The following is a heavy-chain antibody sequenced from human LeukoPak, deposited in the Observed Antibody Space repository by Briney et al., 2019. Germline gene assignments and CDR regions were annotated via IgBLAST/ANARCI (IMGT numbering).Heavy chain of an antibody. CDR1: GFTFTSYT. J-gene: IGHJ6*02. CDR3: ARDWRRYSSSWSSYYYYGMDV. Sequence: GGSLRLSCAASGFTFTSYTMNWVRQAPGKGLEWVSYISGSSSIIYYADSVKGRFTISRDNAKNSLYLQMNSLRAEDTAVYYCARDWRRYSSSWSSYYYYGMDVWGQGTTVTVSS. CDR2: ISGSSSII. V-gene: IGHV3-48*04. D-gene: IGHD6-13*01.